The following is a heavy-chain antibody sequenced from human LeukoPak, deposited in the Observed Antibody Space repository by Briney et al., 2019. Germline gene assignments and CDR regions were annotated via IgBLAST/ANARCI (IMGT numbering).Heavy chain of an antibody. Sequence: PAASVKVSCKASGYTFTSYDINWVRQATGQGLEWMGWMSPNSGNTGYAQKFQGRVTMTRNTSISTAYMELSSLRSEDTAVYYCARGSKAVAGTLSFWGQGTLVTVSS. J-gene: IGHJ4*02. CDR1: GYTFTSYD. CDR3: ARGSKAVAGTLSF. V-gene: IGHV1-8*01. CDR2: MSPNSGNT. D-gene: IGHD6-19*01.